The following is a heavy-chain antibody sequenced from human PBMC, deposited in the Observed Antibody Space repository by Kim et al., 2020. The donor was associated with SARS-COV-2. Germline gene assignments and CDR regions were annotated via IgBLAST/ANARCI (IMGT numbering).Heavy chain of an antibody. CDR3: AREAYYYDSSGYYPWYYYYGMDV. D-gene: IGHD3-22*01. Sequence: GGSLRLSCAASGFTFSSYGMHWVRQAPGKGLEWVAVIWYDGSNKYYADSVKGRFTISRDNSKNTLYLQMNSLRAEDTAVYYCAREAYYYDSSGYYPWYYYYGMDVWGQGTTVTVSS. J-gene: IGHJ6*02. CDR2: IWYDGSNK. CDR1: GFTFSSYG. V-gene: IGHV3-33*01.